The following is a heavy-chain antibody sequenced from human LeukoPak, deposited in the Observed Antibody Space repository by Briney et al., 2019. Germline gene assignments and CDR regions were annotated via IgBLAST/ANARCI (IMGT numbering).Heavy chain of an antibody. CDR1: GYTFTGYY. V-gene: IGHV1-2*02. CDR3: ASTLAARTFDY. CDR2: INPNRGGT. D-gene: IGHD6-6*01. Sequence: GASVTVSCTASGYTFTGYYMHWVRQAPGQGLEWMGWINPNRGGTNYAQKFQGRVTMTRDTSISTAYMELSRLRSDDTAVYYCASTLAARTFDYWGQGTLVTVSS. J-gene: IGHJ4*02.